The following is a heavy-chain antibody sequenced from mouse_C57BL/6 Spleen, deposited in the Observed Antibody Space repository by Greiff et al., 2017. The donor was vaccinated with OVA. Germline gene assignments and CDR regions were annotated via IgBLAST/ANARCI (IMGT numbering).Heavy chain of an antibody. D-gene: IGHD3-3*01. Sequence: QVQLQQSGPELVKPGASVKISCKASGYAFSSSWMNWVKQRPGKGLEWIGRIYPGDGDTNYNGKFKGKATLTADKSSSTAYKQLSSLTSEDSAVYFCARKGDGGFAYWGQGTLVTVSA. CDR1: GYAFSSSW. CDR3: ARKGDGGFAY. J-gene: IGHJ3*01. V-gene: IGHV1-82*01. CDR2: IYPGDGDT.